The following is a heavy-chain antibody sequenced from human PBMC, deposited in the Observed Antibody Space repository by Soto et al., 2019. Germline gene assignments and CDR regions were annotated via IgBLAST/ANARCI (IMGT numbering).Heavy chain of an antibody. V-gene: IGHV3-23*01. J-gene: IGHJ4*02. CDR2: ISDSGGST. Sequence: ESGGGLVQPGGSLRLSCGASGFTFSSYAMSWVRQAPGKGLEWVSAISDSGGSTYYADSMKGRFTISRDNSKNTLYLQMNSLRAEDTAIYYCAKDLTSTSRTPELWGQGTLVTVSS. D-gene: IGHD2-2*01. CDR3: AKDLTSTSRTPEL. CDR1: GFTFSSYA.